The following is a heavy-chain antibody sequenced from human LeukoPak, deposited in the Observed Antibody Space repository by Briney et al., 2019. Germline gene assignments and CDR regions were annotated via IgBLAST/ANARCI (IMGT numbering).Heavy chain of an antibody. V-gene: IGHV3-7*01. CDR2: IKQDESEK. Sequence: GGSLRLSCAASGFTFSSYWMSWVRQAPGKGLEWVADIKQDESEKYFADSVKGRFTISRDNAKNSMYLQMNSLRAEDTAVYYCARDSHYYDPGGYYSRGEYYHHGMDAWGQGTTVTASS. CDR1: GFTFSSYW. J-gene: IGHJ6*02. CDR3: ARDSHYYDPGGYYSRGEYYHHGMDA. D-gene: IGHD3-22*01.